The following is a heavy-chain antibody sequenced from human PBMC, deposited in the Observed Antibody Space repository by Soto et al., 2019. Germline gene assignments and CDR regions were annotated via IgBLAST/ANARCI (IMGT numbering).Heavy chain of an antibody. CDR3: ARGQEVGAHFFDS. CDR1: GFTFSGFD. J-gene: IGHJ4*02. CDR2: IGTAVDT. V-gene: IGHV3-13*01. D-gene: IGHD2-15*01. Sequence: GGSLRLSCEASGFTFSGFDMHWVRQPTGKGLEWVSTIGTAVDTYYAVSVKGRFTISRDNAKNSLSLQMNSLRAGDTAVYFCARGQEVGAHFFDSWGQRTQVTVAS.